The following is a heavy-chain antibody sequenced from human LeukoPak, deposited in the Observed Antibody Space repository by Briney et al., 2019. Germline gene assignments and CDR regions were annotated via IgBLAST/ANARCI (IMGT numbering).Heavy chain of an antibody. CDR3: ARDLYRIVVVPHYFDY. CDR1: GFTFSSYA. D-gene: IGHD3-22*01. J-gene: IGHJ4*02. CDR2: IGDTGDST. V-gene: IGHV3-23*01. Sequence: PGGSLRLSCTASGFTFSSYAMSWVRQAPGKGLEWVSSIGDTGDSTYYADSVKGRFTISRDNSKNTLYLQMNSLRAEDTAVYYCARDLYRIVVVPHYFDYWGQGTLVTVSS.